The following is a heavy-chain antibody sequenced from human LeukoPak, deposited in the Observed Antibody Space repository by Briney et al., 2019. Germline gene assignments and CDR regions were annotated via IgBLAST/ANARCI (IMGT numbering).Heavy chain of an antibody. D-gene: IGHD3-3*01. CDR2: IYPGDSDT. J-gene: IGHJ6*03. CDR3: VRQSGYSQPSYYYYMDV. CDR1: GYSFTSYW. V-gene: IGHV5-51*01. Sequence: GESPKISCTGSGYSFTSYWIGWVRQMPGKGLEWMGIIYPGDSDTRYSLSFQGQVTISADKSISTAYLQWSSLKASDTAMYYCVRQSGYSQPSYYYYMDVWGKGTTVTVSS.